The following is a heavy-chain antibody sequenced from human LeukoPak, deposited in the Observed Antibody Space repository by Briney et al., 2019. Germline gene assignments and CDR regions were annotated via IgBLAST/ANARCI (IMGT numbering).Heavy chain of an antibody. V-gene: IGHV3-11*04. D-gene: IGHD6-6*01. Sequence: LSLTCTVSGGSISSYYWSWIRQAPGKGLEWVSYISSSGSTIYYADSVKGRFTISRDNAKNSLYLQMNSLRAEDTAVYYCARDRYGIAARLDYWGQGTLVTVSS. CDR2: ISSSGSTI. J-gene: IGHJ4*02. CDR3: ARDRYGIAARLDY. CDR1: GGSISSYY.